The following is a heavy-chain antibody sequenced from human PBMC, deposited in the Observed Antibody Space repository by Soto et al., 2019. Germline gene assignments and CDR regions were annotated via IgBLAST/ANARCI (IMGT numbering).Heavy chain of an antibody. Sequence: GGSLRLSCAASGFTFSDHYMDWVRQAPGKGLEWVGRIRNKANSYTTEYAASVKGRFTISGDDSKNSLYLQMNNLKTEDTAVYYCARLVRGGYYFDYWGQGTLVTVSS. J-gene: IGHJ4*02. CDR2: IRNKANSYTT. CDR1: GFTFSDHY. D-gene: IGHD3-10*01. V-gene: IGHV3-72*01. CDR3: ARLVRGGYYFDY.